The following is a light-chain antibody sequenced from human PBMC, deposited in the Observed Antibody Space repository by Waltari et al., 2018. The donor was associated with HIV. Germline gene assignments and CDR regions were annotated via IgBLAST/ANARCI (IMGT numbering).Light chain of an antibody. CDR1: SSNIGGNY. CDR2: RNN. Sequence: QSVLTQPPSASGTPGQRVTISCSGSSSNIGGNYVYWYQQLPGTAPKLLIYRNNQRPSGVPERLSGSKSGTSASMASSGLRSEDEAEYYCASWDDSLSGYVVFGGGTKLTVL. CDR3: ASWDDSLSGYVV. V-gene: IGLV1-47*01. J-gene: IGLJ2*01.